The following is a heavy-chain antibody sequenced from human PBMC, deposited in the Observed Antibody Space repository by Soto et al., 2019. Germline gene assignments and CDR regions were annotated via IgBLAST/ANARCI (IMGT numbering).Heavy chain of an antibody. V-gene: IGHV4-31*03. CDR1: GGSISSGGYY. CDR2: IFDSGTT. CDR3: ASQASGWYPDY. D-gene: IGHD6-19*01. J-gene: IGHJ4*02. Sequence: PSETLSITCTVSGGSISSGGYYWSWLRQHPGKGLEWIGYIFDSGTTYYNPSLKSRVTISVDPSKSQFSLRLTSVTATDTAVYYCASQASGWYPDYWGQGTLVTVSS.